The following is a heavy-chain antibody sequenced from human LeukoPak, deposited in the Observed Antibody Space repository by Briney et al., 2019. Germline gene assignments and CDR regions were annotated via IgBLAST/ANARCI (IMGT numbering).Heavy chain of an antibody. CDR1: GFTFGDYA. D-gene: IGHD1-7*01. CDR2: IKSISYGGTI. CDR3: TRTWPGNTCFNF. Sequence: GGSLRLSCTASGFTFGDYAMSWIRQAPGKGLEWLGRIKSISYGGTIDYAAPVKGRFTISRDDSKNTLYLQMDSLETEDTAIYYCTRTWPGNTCFNFWGQGTLVTVSS. J-gene: IGHJ4*02. V-gene: IGHV3-15*01.